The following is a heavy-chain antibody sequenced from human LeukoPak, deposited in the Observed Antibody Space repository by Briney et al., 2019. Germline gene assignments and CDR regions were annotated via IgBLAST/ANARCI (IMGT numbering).Heavy chain of an antibody. J-gene: IGHJ4*02. D-gene: IGHD1-26*01. CDR1: VYPFTAYY. CDR3: ARDWVYRGSYLLGY. Sequence: GASVKVSCKASVYPFTAYYMLWVRQAPGQGLEGMGWINPNSGGTNYAQKFQGRVTMSRDTSISTAYMELSRLRSDDTAVYYCARDWVYRGSYLLGYWGEGTPVSVSS. CDR2: INPNSGGT. V-gene: IGHV1-2*02.